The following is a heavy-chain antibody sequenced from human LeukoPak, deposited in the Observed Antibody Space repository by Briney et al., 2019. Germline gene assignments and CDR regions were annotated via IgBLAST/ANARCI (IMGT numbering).Heavy chain of an antibody. CDR3: ARDPSWNYILDY. D-gene: IGHD1-7*01. CDR1: GFTFSSYG. Sequence: GGSLRLSCAASGFTFSSYGMHWVRQAPGKGLEWVAVIWYDGSNKYYADSVKGRFTISRDNSKNTLYLQMNSLRAEDTAVYYCARDPSWNYILDYWGQETLVTVSS. J-gene: IGHJ4*02. V-gene: IGHV3-33*01. CDR2: IWYDGSNK.